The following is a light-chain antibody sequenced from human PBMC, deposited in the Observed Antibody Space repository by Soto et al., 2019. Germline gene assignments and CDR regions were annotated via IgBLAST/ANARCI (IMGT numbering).Light chain of an antibody. CDR3: QQYKNWPRT. J-gene: IGKJ1*01. Sequence: IVLTQSPATLSLSPGERATLSCRASQSVSSNLAWYQQKPGQAPRLVICGASTRATDMPGTFSGSGSGTEFTLTISSLQSEDFGVYYCQQYKNWPRTFGQGTKVDIK. V-gene: IGKV3-15*01. CDR1: QSVSSN. CDR2: GAS.